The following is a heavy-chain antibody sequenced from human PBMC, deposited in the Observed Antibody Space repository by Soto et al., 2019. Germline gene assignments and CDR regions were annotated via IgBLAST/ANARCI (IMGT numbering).Heavy chain of an antibody. V-gene: IGHV6-1*01. J-gene: IGHJ5*01. CDR2: TYYRSKWYN. Sequence: SRTLSLPCGISGDSVSSNIAAWNWIRQSPSRGLEWLGRTYYRSKWYNDYAVSVKSRITINPDTSKNQFSLQLNSVTPEDTAVYYCVGSSWGWFDSWGQGTLVTVSS. CDR3: VGSSWGWFDS. CDR1: GDSVSSNIAA. D-gene: IGHD6-13*01.